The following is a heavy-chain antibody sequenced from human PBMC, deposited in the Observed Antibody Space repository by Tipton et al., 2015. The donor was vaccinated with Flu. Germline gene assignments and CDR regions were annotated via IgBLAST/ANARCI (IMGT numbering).Heavy chain of an antibody. V-gene: IGHV4-61*02. D-gene: IGHD3-22*01. CDR1: GASIDSGAYY. Sequence: TLSLTCTVSGASIDSGAYYWNWIRQPAGRGLEWIGRISSTGNTIYNPSLKSRFTISTDTSKSLYSLKLTSVTAADTTVYYCARDDSGFNDYWGPGTLVTVSS. J-gene: IGHJ4*02. CDR2: ISSTGNT. CDR3: ARDDSGFNDY.